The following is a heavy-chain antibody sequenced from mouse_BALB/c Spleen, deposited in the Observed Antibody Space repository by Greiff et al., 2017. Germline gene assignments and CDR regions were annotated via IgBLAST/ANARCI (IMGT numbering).Heavy chain of an antibody. CDR1: GFTFSSYT. V-gene: IGHV5-12-2*01. Sequence: DVKLVESGGGLVQPGGSLKLSCAASGFTFSSYTMSWVRQTPEKRLEWVAYISNGGGSTYYPDTVKGRFTISRDNAKNTLYLQMSSLKSEDTAMYYCARRSGTGDYYAMDYWGQGTSVTVSS. CDR3: ARRSGTGDYYAMDY. D-gene: IGHD3-3*01. CDR2: ISNGGGST. J-gene: IGHJ4*01.